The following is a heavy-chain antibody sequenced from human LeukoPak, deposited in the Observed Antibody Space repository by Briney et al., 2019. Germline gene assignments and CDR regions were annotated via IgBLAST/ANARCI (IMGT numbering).Heavy chain of an antibody. V-gene: IGHV3-30*18. Sequence: GGSLRLSCSASGFTFSDAWMSWVRQAPGKGLEWVAIISYDGSNEYYADSVKGRFTISRDNSKNTLYLQMNSLRIEDTAVYYCAKGGKYDILTGFPRSRLLGDYWGQGTLSPSPQ. D-gene: IGHD3-9*01. CDR3: AKGGKYDILTGFPRSRLLGDY. CDR2: ISYDGSNE. J-gene: IGHJ4*02. CDR1: GFTFSDAW.